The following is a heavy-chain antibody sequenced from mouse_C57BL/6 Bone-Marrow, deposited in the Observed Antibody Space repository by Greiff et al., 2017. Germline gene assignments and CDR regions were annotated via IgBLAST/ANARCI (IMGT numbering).Heavy chain of an antibody. CDR2: IYPGDGDT. J-gene: IGHJ3*01. CDR1: GYAFSSSW. V-gene: IGHV1-82*01. CDR3: ALRLAY. Sequence: VQLQQSGPELVKPGASVKISCKASGYAFSSSWMNWVKQRPGKGLEWIGRIYPGDGDTKYNGKFKGKATLTADKSSSTAYMQLSSLTSEDSAVYFCALRLAYWGQGTLVTVSA.